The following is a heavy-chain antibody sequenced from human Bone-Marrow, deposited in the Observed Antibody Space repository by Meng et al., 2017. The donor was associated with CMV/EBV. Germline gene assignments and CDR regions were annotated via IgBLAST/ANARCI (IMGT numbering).Heavy chain of an antibody. D-gene: IGHD7-27*01. J-gene: IGHJ6*02. CDR1: GYSFTNYW. CDR3: ARRLGMGDYYYYGMDV. CDR2: IYPGDSGT. Sequence: KVSCKGSGYSFTNYWNGWVRQMPGKGLEWMGIIYPGDSGTRYSPSFQGQVTISADKSISTAYLQWSSLKASDTAMYFCARRLGMGDYYYYGMDVWGQGTTVTVSS. V-gene: IGHV5-51*01.